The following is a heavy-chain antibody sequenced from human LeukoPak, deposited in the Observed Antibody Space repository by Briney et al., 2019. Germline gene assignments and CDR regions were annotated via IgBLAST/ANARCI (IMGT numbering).Heavy chain of an antibody. Sequence: SETLSLTCTASGGSISSGGYYWSWVRQHPGKGLEWIGYIYYSGSTYYNPSLKSRVTISVDTSKNQFSLKLSSVTAADTAVYYCARFLTAGRRSTDWFDPWGQGTLVTVSS. CDR2: IYYSGST. D-gene: IGHD1-26*01. J-gene: IGHJ5*02. CDR3: ARFLTAGRRSTDWFDP. CDR1: GGSISSGGYY. V-gene: IGHV4-31*03.